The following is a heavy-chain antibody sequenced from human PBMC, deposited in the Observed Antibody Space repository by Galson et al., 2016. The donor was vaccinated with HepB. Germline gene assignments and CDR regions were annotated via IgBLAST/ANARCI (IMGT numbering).Heavy chain of an antibody. V-gene: IGHV3-21*01. J-gene: IGHJ5*02. CDR3: ARDRGIAAGGWFAP. CDR2: ISSSSKYI. D-gene: IGHD6-13*01. Sequence: SLRLSCAASGFVFSNYYMHWVRQAPGKGLEWVSSISSSSKYIYYADSVKGRFTISRANANNSLFLQMNSLRADDTAVYFCARDRGIAAGGWFAPRGQGTQVTVSS. CDR1: GFVFSNYY.